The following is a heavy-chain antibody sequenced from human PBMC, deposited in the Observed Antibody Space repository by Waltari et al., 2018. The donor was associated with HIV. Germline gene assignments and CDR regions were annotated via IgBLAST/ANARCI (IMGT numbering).Heavy chain of an antibody. CDR2: ASRSGST. V-gene: IGHV4-38-2*01. Sequence: QVQLHESGPGMVKPSETLSLTCAGSGYSISSAYYWGWIRQPPGKGLEWIGSASRSGSTYYSPSLKSRVTISLDTSKNQFSLKLNSVAAADTAVYYCGSGSRRGHSHGIDYWGQGTLVTVSS. CDR1: GYSISSAYY. CDR3: GSGSRRGHSHGIDY. D-gene: IGHD5-18*01. J-gene: IGHJ4*02.